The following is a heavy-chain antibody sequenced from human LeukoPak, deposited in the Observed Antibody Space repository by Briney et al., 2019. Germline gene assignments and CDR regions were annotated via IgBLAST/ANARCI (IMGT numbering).Heavy chain of an antibody. CDR2: IYTSGST. Sequence: SETLSLTCTVSGGSISSNSYYWSWIRQPAGKGLEWIGRIYTSGSTGYNPSLKSRVTISKDTSKNEFSLKLSSVPAADTAVYYCARDSPPAYCSGGSCYFDYWGQGTLVTVSS. D-gene: IGHD2-15*01. V-gene: IGHV4-61*02. J-gene: IGHJ4*02. CDR3: ARDSPPAYCSGGSCYFDY. CDR1: GGSISSNSYY.